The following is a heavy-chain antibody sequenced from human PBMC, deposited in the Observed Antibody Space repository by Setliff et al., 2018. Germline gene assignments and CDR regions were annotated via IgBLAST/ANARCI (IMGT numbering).Heavy chain of an antibody. D-gene: IGHD1-26*01. J-gene: IGHJ1*01. V-gene: IGHV4-4*07. CDR2: VYSNVGT. CDR3: ASRNSDGGPEYFQH. CDR1: GGSINNYY. Sequence: SETLSLTCTVSGGSINNYYWSWIRQPAGKGLEWIGRVYSNVGTNFNPSLKSRVTMSVDASKNQISLKLMSVTAADTAVYYCASRNSDGGPEYFQHWGQGAQVTVSS.